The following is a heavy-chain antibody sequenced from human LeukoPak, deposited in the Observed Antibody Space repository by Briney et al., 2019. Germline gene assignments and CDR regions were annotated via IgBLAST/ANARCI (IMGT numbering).Heavy chain of an antibody. Sequence: GGSLRPSCAVSGFTFSTIWMTWVRQAPGKGREWVANTKEDGSDKYYVDSVKGRFTVSRDNAKNSLYLEMNSLRGEDTAVYYCARDRGFFVFDYWGQGTLVTVSS. CDR3: ARDRGFFVFDY. J-gene: IGHJ4*02. V-gene: IGHV3-7*01. CDR2: TKEDGSDK. D-gene: IGHD3-10*01. CDR1: GFTFSTIW.